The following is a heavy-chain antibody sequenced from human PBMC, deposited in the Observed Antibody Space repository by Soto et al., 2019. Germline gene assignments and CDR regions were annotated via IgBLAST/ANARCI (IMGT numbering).Heavy chain of an antibody. CDR2: ITPT. V-gene: IGHV1-2*02. D-gene: IGHD3-3*01. CDR1: GYSFTDYY. Sequence: ASVKVSCKASGYSFTDYYMHWVRQAPGQGLEWMGWITPTNYAQNFQGRVTMTRDTSISTAYMELSRLTSDDTAVYYCARSRTTIVGMMGPDAFDIWGQGTLVTVSS. CDR3: ARSRTTIVGMMGPDAFDI. J-gene: IGHJ3*02.